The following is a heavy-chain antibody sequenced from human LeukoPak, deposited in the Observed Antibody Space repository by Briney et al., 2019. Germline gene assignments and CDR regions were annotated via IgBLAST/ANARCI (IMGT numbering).Heavy chain of an antibody. CDR2: ISSNGGST. J-gene: IGHJ5*02. Sequence: PGGSLRLSCAASGFTFSSYAMHWGRQAPGKGLEYVSAISSNGGSTYYANSVKGRFTISRDNSKNTLYLQMGSLRAEDMAVYYCARDLRAQYYDILTEENWFDPWGQGTLVTVSS. V-gene: IGHV3-64*01. D-gene: IGHD3-9*01. CDR1: GFTFSSYA. CDR3: ARDLRAQYYDILTEENWFDP.